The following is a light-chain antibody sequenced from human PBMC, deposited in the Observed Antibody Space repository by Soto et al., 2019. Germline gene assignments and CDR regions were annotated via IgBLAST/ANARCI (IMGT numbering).Light chain of an antibody. CDR3: AAWDDSLHGVV. CDR1: SSNIGSHT. CDR2: SNS. V-gene: IGLV1-44*01. Sequence: QSVLTQPPSASGTPGQRVTISCSGSSSNIGSHTINWYQQLPGTAPKLLIYSNSQRPSGVPDRFSGSKSGSSASLAISGLLSEDEADYFCAAWDDSLHGVVFGGGTKLTVL. J-gene: IGLJ2*01.